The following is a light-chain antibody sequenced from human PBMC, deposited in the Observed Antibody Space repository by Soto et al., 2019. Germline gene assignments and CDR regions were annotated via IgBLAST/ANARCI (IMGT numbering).Light chain of an antibody. Sequence: QSALTQPASVSGSPGQSITISCTGTSSDVGGYNYVSWYQHYPGKAPKLMIYDVSNRPSGVSDRFSGSKSGNTASLTVSGLQAEDEADYYCSSHTSSNTPVVFGGGTKLTVL. V-gene: IGLV2-14*03. CDR2: DVS. CDR3: SSHTSSNTPVV. J-gene: IGLJ2*01. CDR1: SSDVGGYNY.